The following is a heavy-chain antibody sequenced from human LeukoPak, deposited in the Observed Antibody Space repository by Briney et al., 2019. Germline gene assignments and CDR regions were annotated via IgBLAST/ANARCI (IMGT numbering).Heavy chain of an antibody. CDR3: ARGAVGTGTTGYFDY. V-gene: IGHV3-7*01. CDR1: GFTFSNYW. CDR2: IEQDGSDK. J-gene: IGHJ4*02. D-gene: IGHD1-1*01. Sequence: GGSLRLSCAASGFTFSNYWMSWVRQAPGKGLEWVANIEQDGSDKYYVDSVKGRFTISRDNAKNSLYLQMNSLRAEDTAVYYCARGAVGTGTTGYFDYWGQGTLVTVSS.